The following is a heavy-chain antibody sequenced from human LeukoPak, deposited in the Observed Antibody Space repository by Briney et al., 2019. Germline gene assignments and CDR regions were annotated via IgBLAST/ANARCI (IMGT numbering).Heavy chain of an antibody. CDR3: AKGQELDDGVFDP. CDR1: GFTFTSIA. Sequence: PGGSLRLSCAASGFTFTSIAMTWVRQAPGKGLEWVSTIRGTGDSTHYADSVKGRFIISRDKSKNMLYLQMNGLRAEDTAIYYCAKGQELDDGVFDPWGQGTLVTVSS. J-gene: IGHJ5*02. D-gene: IGHD1-1*01. CDR2: IRGTGDST. V-gene: IGHV3-23*01.